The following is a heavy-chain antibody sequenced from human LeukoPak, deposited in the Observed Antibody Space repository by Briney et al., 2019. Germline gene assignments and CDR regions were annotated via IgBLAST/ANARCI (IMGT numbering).Heavy chain of an antibody. D-gene: IGHD2-21*01. CDR3: ARGGEGGFVAFDI. J-gene: IGHJ3*02. CDR2: ISSSSSYI. V-gene: IGHV3-21*01. Sequence: GGSLRLSCAASGFTFSSYSMNWVRQAPGKGLEWVSSISSSSSYIYYADSVKGRFTISRDNAKNSLYLQMNSLRAEDTAVYYCARGGEGGFVAFDIWGQGTMVTVSS. CDR1: GFTFSSYS.